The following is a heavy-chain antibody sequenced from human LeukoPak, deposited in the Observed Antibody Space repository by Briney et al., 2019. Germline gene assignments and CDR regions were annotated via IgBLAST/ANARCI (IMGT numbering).Heavy chain of an antibody. D-gene: IGHD6-13*01. CDR1: GGSFSGYY. Sequence: SETLSLTCAVYGGSFSGYYWSWIRQPPGKGLEWIGEINHSGSTNYNPSLKSRVTISADTSKNQFSLKLSSVTAADTAVYYCAKDHSSSWYYPDYNWFDPWGQGTLVTVSS. V-gene: IGHV4-34*01. CDR2: INHSGST. CDR3: AKDHSSSWYYPDYNWFDP. J-gene: IGHJ5*02.